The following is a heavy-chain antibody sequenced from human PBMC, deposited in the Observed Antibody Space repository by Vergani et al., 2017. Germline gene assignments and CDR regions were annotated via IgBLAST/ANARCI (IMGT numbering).Heavy chain of an antibody. CDR3: VKDIAASGNYWYFDL. V-gene: IGHV3-9*01. D-gene: IGHD6-13*01. CDR1: GFTFDDYA. J-gene: IGHJ2*01. CDR2: INWNSDSI. Sequence: EEKLVESGGGLVQPGRSLRLSCAASGFTFDDYAMHWVRQAPGKGLEWVSGINWNSDSIAYADSVKGRFTISRDNAKNSLYLQMNSLRAEDTALYYCVKDIAASGNYWYFDLWGRGTLVTVSS.